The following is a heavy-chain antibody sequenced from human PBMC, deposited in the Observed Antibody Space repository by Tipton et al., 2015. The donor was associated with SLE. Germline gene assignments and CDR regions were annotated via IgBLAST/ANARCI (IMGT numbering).Heavy chain of an antibody. CDR2: IYHTGST. J-gene: IGHJ4*02. CDR3: ARGTVNLLGLEAD. V-gene: IGHV4-59*04. CDR1: GGSMRSYY. D-gene: IGHD2-15*01. Sequence: TLSLTCTVSGGSMRSYYWSWIRQPPGKGLDWIGSIYHTGSTYQNPSLKSRVTISVDTSNNQFSLKVNSVTAADTAVYYCARGTVNLLGLEADWGQGTLVTVSS.